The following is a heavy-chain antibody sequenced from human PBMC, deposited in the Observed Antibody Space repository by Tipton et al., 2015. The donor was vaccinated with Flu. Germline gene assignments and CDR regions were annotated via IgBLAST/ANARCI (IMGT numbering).Heavy chain of an antibody. CDR3: ARGLYGSGSYQRRYFDS. V-gene: IGHV4-34*01. CDR1: GDSIGSEYY. J-gene: IGHJ4*02. Sequence: TLSLTCSVSGDSIGSEYYWGWIRQPPGKGLEWIGEINHGGSSNYNPSLKSRVTISVDTSKNQFSLKLKSVTAADTAVYYCARGLYGSGSYQRRYFDSWGQGTLVTVSS. CDR2: INHGGSS. D-gene: IGHD3-10*01.